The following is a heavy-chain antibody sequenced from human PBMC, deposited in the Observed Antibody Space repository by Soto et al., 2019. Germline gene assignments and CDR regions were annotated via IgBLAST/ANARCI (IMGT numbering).Heavy chain of an antibody. CDR2: IYWDDDE. CDR3: VRKWRYSGGYYRDGMDA. CDR1: GFSRNTGGVG. D-gene: IGHD1-26*01. J-gene: IGHJ6*02. Sequence: ITLKESGPTLVKPTQTLTLTCSFYGFSRNTGGVGVGWVRQPRGKAMEWLALIYWDDDERYRPSLRSRLNITQDTIHNQVVLKMTNMDPEDTATAYCVRKWRYSGGYYRDGMDAWGQGTTVTVSS. V-gene: IGHV2-5*02.